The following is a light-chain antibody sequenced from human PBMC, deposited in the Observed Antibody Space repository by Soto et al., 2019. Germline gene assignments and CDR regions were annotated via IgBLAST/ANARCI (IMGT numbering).Light chain of an antibody. CDR2: GAS. Sequence: IVLTQSPGTLSLCPGERPTVSSRASQSVSTTYLAWYQQKAGQAPRLLISGASSRATGVPDRFSGSGSGTDFPLTITRLEPEDFALYYCQHYGNSPITFGQGTRLEIK. V-gene: IGKV3-20*01. J-gene: IGKJ5*01. CDR3: QHYGNSPIT. CDR1: QSVSTTY.